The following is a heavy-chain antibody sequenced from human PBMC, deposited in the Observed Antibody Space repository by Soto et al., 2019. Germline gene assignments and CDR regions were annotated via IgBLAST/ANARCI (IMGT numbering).Heavy chain of an antibody. CDR2: IIPIFGTA. J-gene: IGHJ4*02. V-gene: IGHV1-69*13. D-gene: IGHD3-3*01. Sequence: PEKVSCKASGGTFSSYAISWVRQAPGQGLEWMGGIIPIFGTANYAQKFQGRVTITADESTSTAYMELSSLRSEDTAVYYCARALRASIFGVVITLDYWGQGTLVTVSS. CDR1: GGTFSSYA. CDR3: ARALRASIFGVVITLDY.